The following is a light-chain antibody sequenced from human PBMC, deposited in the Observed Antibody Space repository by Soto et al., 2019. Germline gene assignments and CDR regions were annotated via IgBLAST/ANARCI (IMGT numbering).Light chain of an antibody. CDR1: QSVSSY. CDR3: QQRGNWPLT. Sequence: EIVLTQSPATLSLSPGERATLSCRASQSVSSYFAWYQQKPGQAPRLLIYDASNRATAIPARFSGSGSGTDFTLTISSLEPEDSAVDYCQQRGNWPLTFGGGTKVEIK. V-gene: IGKV3-11*01. CDR2: DAS. J-gene: IGKJ4*01.